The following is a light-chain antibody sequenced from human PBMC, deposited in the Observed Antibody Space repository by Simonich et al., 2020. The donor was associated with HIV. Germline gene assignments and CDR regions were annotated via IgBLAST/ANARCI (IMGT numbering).Light chain of an antibody. Sequence: EIVMTQSPATLSVSPGERATLSCRASPSVSSNLAWYQQKPGQAPRLLIYGASTRATGIPARFSGSGSGTEFTLTISSLQSEDFAVYYCQQYNIWPPKYTFGQGTKLEIK. CDR1: PSVSSN. CDR2: GAS. V-gene: IGKV3-15*01. J-gene: IGKJ2*01. CDR3: QQYNIWPPKYT.